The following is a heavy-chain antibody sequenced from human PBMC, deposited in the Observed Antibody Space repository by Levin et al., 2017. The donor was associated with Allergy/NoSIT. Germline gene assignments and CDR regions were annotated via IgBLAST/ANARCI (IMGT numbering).Heavy chain of an antibody. J-gene: IGHJ6*03. CDR1: GGSISSYY. D-gene: IGHD3-10*01. CDR3: ARETMVRGVIIRRGYYYYMDV. CDR2: IYYSGST. Sequence: SQTLSLTCTVSGGSISSYYWSWIRQPPGKGLEWIGYIYYSGSTNYNPSLKSRVTISVDTSKNQFSLKLSSVTAADTAVYYCARETMVRGVIIRRGYYYYMDVWGKGTTVTVSS. V-gene: IGHV4-59*01.